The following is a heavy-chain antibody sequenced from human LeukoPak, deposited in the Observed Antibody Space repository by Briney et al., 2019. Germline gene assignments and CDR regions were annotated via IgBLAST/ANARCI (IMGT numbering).Heavy chain of an antibody. CDR3: AREGPIVVVPAAPKAIYYYYGMDV. V-gene: IGHV3-30-3*01. CDR2: ISYDGSNK. J-gene: IGHJ6*02. CDR1: GFTFSSCA. Sequence: GRSLRLSCAASGFTFSSCAMHWVRQAPGKGLEWVAVISYDGSNKYYADSVKGRFTISRDNSKNTLYLQMNSLRAEDTAVYYCAREGPIVVVPAAPKAIYYYYGMDVWGQGTTVTVSS. D-gene: IGHD2-2*01.